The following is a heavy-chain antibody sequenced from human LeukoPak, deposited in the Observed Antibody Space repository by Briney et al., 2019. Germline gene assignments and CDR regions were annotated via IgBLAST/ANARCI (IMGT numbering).Heavy chain of an antibody. J-gene: IGHJ6*02. V-gene: IGHV3-33*01. Sequence: PGGSLRLSCAASGFTFSSYGMHWVRQAPGKGLEWVAVIWYDGSNKYYADSVKGRFTISRGNSKNTLYLQMNSLRAEDTAVYYCARVMDCSSTSCYFRYYYYYGMDVWGQGTTVTVSS. CDR2: IWYDGSNK. CDR3: ARVMDCSSTSCYFRYYYYYGMDV. CDR1: GFTFSSYG. D-gene: IGHD2-2*01.